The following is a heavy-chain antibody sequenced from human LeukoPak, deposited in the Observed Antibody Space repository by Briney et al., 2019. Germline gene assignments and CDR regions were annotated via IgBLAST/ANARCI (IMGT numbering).Heavy chain of an antibody. CDR2: ISAYNGNT. V-gene: IGHV1-18*01. CDR1: GYTFTSYG. D-gene: IGHD2-2*02. CDR3: ARDIVVVPAAIPDFFEINWFDP. J-gene: IGHJ5*02. Sequence: GASVKVSCKASGYTFTSYGISWVRQAPGQGLEWMGWISAYNGNTIYAQKLQGRVTMTTDTSTSTAYMELRSLRSDDPAVYYCARDIVVVPAAIPDFFEINWFDPWGQGTLVTGSS.